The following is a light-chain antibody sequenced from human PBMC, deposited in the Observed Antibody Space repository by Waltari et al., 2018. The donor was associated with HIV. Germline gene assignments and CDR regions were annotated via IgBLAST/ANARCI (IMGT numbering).Light chain of an antibody. J-gene: IGKJ4*01. Sequence: DFQMTQSPATLSASVGDRVTITCRASQRISSWLAWYQQKPGKAPKVLSYKASSLGSGVPSRFSGSGSGTEFTLTISSLQPADFATYHCQQYDSYPLTFGGGTKVEIK. V-gene: IGKV1-5*03. CDR3: QQYDSYPLT. CDR2: KAS. CDR1: QRISSW.